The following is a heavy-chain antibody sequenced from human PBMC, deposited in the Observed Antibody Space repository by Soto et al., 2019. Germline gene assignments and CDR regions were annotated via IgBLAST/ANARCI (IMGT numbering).Heavy chain of an antibody. CDR2: ISGSGDSA. D-gene: IGHD5-18*01. CDR1: GFTFSSYA. J-gene: IGHJ6*02. Sequence: PGGSLRLSCAASGFTFSSYAMSWVRQAPGKGLEWVSAISGSGDSAYYADSVKGRFTISRDNSKNTLYLQMNSLRAEDTAVYYWAKDGGYSYGYSPRYYYGMDVWGQGTTVTVSS. CDR3: AKDGGYSYGYSPRYYYGMDV. V-gene: IGHV3-23*01.